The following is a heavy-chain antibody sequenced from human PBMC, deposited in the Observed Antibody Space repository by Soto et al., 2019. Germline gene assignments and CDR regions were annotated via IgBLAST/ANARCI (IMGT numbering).Heavy chain of an antibody. V-gene: IGHV3-30-3*01. CDR2: ISYDGSNK. CDR3: ARMLEVAWAGGMDV. D-gene: IGHD1-1*01. Sequence: GGSLRLSCAASGFTFSSYAMHWVRQAPGKGLEWVAVISYDGSNKYYADSMKGRFTISRDNSKNTLYLQMNSLRAEDTAVYYCARMLEVAWAGGMDVWGQGTTVTVSS. CDR1: GFTFSSYA. J-gene: IGHJ6*02.